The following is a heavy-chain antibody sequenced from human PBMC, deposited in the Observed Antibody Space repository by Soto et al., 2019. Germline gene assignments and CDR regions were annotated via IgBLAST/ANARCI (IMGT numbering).Heavy chain of an antibody. D-gene: IGHD5-18*01. CDR3: ARVGTVGGYSYGDYYGMDV. CDR2: ISAYNGNT. J-gene: IGHJ6*02. Sequence: KVSCKASGYTFTSYGISWVRQAPGQGLEWMGWISAYNGNTNYAQKLQGRVTMTTDTSTSTAYMELRSLRSDDTAVYYCARVGTVGGYSYGDYYGMDVWGQGTTVTVSS. V-gene: IGHV1-18*01. CDR1: GYTFTSYG.